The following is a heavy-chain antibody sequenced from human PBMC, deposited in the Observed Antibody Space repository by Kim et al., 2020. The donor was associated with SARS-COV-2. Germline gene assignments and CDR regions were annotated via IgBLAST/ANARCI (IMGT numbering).Heavy chain of an antibody. V-gene: IGHV4-34*01. J-gene: IGHJ3*02. D-gene: IGHD3-9*01. CDR3: ARGKRYFDWLLRNDAFDI. Sequence: KRRVTISVDTSKNQFSLKLSSVTAADTAVYYCARGKRYFDWLLRNDAFDIWGQGTMVTVSS.